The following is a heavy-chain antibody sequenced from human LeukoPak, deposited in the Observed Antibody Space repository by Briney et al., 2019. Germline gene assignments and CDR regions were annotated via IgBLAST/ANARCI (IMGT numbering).Heavy chain of an antibody. CDR2: ISPSGDIL. D-gene: IGHD1-1*01. J-gene: IGHJ4*02. CDR3: VRDTFMGTNRDY. Sequence: GGSLRLSCAASGFAFSSHGMNWVRQAPGKGLEWVSGISPSGDILYYVDSVKGQFTISRDNSKNTVYLQMNSLRAEDTAVYYCVRDTFMGTNRDYWGQGTLVTVSS. V-gene: IGHV3-23*01. CDR1: GFAFSSHG.